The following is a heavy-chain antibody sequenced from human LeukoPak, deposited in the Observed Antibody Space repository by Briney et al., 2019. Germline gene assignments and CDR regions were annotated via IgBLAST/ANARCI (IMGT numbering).Heavy chain of an antibody. CDR2: IDSSSTTV. Sequence: GGSLRLSCAASGFTFSSYSMNWVRQAPGKGLEWVSYIDSSSTTVLYADSVKGRFTISRDNAKNSLYLQMNSLRAEDTAVYYCVRGLRGYNFGGDSWGQGTLVTVSS. CDR3: VRGLRGYNFGGDS. CDR1: GFTFSSYS. V-gene: IGHV3-48*04. D-gene: IGHD5-18*01. J-gene: IGHJ4*02.